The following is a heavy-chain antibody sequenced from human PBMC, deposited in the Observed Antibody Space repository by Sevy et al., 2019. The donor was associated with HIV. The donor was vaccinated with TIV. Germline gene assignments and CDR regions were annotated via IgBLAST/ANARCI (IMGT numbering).Heavy chain of an antibody. CDR3: AKAVADSNYYYGLDV. D-gene: IGHD6-19*01. V-gene: IGHV3-30-3*01. Sequence: GGSLRLSCAASGFTFSSYAMHWVRQAPGKGLEWVAVISYDGSNKYYADSVKGRFTISRDNSKNMLYLQMNSLRAEDTAVYYCAKAVADSNYYYGLDVWGQGTTVTVSS. CDR1: GFTFSSYA. CDR2: ISYDGSNK. J-gene: IGHJ6*02.